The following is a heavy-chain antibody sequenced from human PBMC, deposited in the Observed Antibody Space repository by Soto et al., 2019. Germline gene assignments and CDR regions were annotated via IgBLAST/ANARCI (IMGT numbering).Heavy chain of an antibody. CDR1: GGTFSSYT. CDR3: ARRYDIFTGEAFDI. V-gene: IGHV1-69*02. D-gene: IGHD3-9*01. CDR2: IIPILGIA. J-gene: IGHJ3*02. Sequence: QVQLVQSGAEVKKPGSSVKVSCKASGGTFSSYTISWVRQAPGQGLEWMGRIIPILGIANYAQKFQGRVTITADKSTSTAYMELSSLRSEDTAEYYCARRYDIFTGEAFDIWGQGTMVTVSS.